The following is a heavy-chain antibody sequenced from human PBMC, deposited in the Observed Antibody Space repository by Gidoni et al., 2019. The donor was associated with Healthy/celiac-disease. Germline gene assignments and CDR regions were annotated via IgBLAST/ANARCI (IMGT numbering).Heavy chain of an antibody. D-gene: IGHD2-15*01. V-gene: IGHV1-69*04. Sequence: EWMGRIIPILGIANCAQKFQGRVTITADKSTSTAYMELSSLRSEDTAVYYCARGSVVVAVYFDYWGQGTLVTVSS. J-gene: IGHJ4*02. CDR2: IIPILGIA. CDR3: ARGSVVVAVYFDY.